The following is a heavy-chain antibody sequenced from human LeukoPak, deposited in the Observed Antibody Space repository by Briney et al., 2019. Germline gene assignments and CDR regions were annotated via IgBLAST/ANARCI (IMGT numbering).Heavy chain of an antibody. D-gene: IGHD6-19*01. Sequence: ASVEVSCKASGYTFTAYYIHWLRQAPGQGPEWMGWIKPDSGSSHCAQKFQGRVTMTRDTSSNSAYMDLTSLKSDDTALYYCARARVPIAVAGLYYFDYWGQGALVTVSS. CDR3: ARARVPIAVAGLYYFDY. J-gene: IGHJ4*02. V-gene: IGHV1-2*02. CDR1: GYTFTAYY. CDR2: IKPDSGSS.